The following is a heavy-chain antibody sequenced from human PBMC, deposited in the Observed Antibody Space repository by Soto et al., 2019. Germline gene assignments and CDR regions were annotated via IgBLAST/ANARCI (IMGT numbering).Heavy chain of an antibody. CDR3: AREEVVQLERPGPYYYYSMDV. J-gene: IGHJ6*02. CDR2: IWYDGSNK. CDR1: GFTFSSYG. Sequence: PGVSLRLSCAASGFTFSSYGMHWVRQAPGKGLEWVAVIWYDGSNKYYADSVKGRFTISRDNSKNTLYLQMNSLRAEDTAVYYCAREEVVQLERPGPYYYYSMDVWGQGTTVTVSS. V-gene: IGHV3-33*01. D-gene: IGHD1-1*01.